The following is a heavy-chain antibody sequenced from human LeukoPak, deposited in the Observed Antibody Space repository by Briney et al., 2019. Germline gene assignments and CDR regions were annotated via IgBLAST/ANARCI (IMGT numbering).Heavy chain of an antibody. CDR1: GFTFSDYY. CDR2: ISSSSTYT. V-gene: IGHV3-11*06. CDR3: ARGGYSGYDPFDY. D-gene: IGHD5-12*01. J-gene: IGHJ4*02. Sequence: GGSLRLSCAASGFTFSDYYMSWIRQAPGKGLEWVSYISSSSTYTRYADPVKGRFTISRDNAKNSLYLQMNSLRAEDTAVYYCARGGYSGYDPFDYWGQGTLVTVSS.